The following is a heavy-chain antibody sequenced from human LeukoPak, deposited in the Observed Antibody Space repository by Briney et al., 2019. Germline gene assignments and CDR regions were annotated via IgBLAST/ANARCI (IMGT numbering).Heavy chain of an antibody. Sequence: ASVKVSCKVSGYTLTELSMHWVRQALGKGLEWMGGFDPEDGETIYAQKFQGRVTMTEDTSTDTAYMELSSLRSEDTAVYYCATAVVGATTDYYYYMDVWGKGTTVTVSS. CDR3: ATAVVGATTDYYYYMDV. V-gene: IGHV1-24*01. CDR2: FDPEDGET. D-gene: IGHD1-26*01. CDR1: GYTLTELS. J-gene: IGHJ6*03.